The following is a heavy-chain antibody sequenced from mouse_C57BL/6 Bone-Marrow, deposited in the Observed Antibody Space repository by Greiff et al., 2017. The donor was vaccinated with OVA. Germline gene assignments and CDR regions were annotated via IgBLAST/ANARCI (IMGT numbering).Heavy chain of an antibody. V-gene: IGHV1-81*01. CDR1: GYTFTSYG. CDR2: IYPRSGNT. CDR3: ARGRGFYYYGSSPYFDY. J-gene: IGHJ2*01. D-gene: IGHD1-1*01. Sequence: VQLQQSGAELARPGASVKLSCKASGYTFTSYGISWVKQRTGQGLEWIGEIYPRSGNTYYNEKFKGKATLTADKSSSTAYMELRSLTSEDSAVYFCARGRGFYYYGSSPYFDYWGQGTTLTVSS.